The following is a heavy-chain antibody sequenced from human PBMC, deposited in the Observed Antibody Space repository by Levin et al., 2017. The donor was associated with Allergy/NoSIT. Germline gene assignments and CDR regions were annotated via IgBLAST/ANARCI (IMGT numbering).Heavy chain of an antibody. V-gene: IGHV3-66*01. CDR1: GFSVYNNY. D-gene: IGHD2-8*01. Sequence: GGSLRLSCAVSGFSVYNNYMSWVRQAPGKGLEWVSLIYSGGTTQYADSVKGRFTISRDSSKNTLYLQMNSLTPEDTAMYYCARNVPLTANGYWGQGTLVTVSS. CDR3: ARNVPLTANGY. CDR2: IYSGGTT. J-gene: IGHJ4*02.